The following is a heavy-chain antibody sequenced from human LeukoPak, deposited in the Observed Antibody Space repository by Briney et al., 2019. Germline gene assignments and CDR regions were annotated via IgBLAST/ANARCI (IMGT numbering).Heavy chain of an antibody. CDR2: ISSSGSTI. CDR1: GFTFSSYE. D-gene: IGHD3-22*01. J-gene: IGHJ4*02. CDR3: ARDFVIVAPSAL. V-gene: IGHV3-48*03. Sequence: GGSLRLSCAASGFTFSSYEMNWVRQAPGKGLEWVSYISSSGSTIYYADSVKGRFTISRDNAKNSLYLQMNSLRAEDTAVYYCARDFVIVAPSALWGQGTLVTVSS.